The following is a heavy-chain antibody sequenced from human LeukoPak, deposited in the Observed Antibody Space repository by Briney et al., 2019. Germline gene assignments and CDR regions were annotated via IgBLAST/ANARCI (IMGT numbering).Heavy chain of an antibody. Sequence: ASVKVSCKAPGYTFTGYYLFWVRQAPGQGLEWMGWINPNSGATKYAQNFQGRVTLTSDTSIRTTYMELSSLRSDGTAVYYCARDERYSYGDNHYPDLGFWGQGTPVTVSS. CDR2: INPNSGAT. D-gene: IGHD4/OR15-4a*01. V-gene: IGHV1-2*02. J-gene: IGHJ4*02. CDR3: ARDERYSYGDNHYPDLGF. CDR1: GYTFTGYY.